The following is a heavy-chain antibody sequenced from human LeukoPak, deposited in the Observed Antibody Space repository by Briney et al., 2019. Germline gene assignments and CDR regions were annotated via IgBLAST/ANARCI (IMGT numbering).Heavy chain of an antibody. J-gene: IGHJ4*02. V-gene: IGHV1-69*05. CDR3: ARAPPPYSSSWYVGGYYFDY. CDR1: GGTFSSYA. D-gene: IGHD6-13*01. Sequence: ASVKVSCKASGGTFSSYAISWVRQAPGQGLEWMGEIIPIFGTANYAQKSQSRVTITTDESPSTAYRELSSLRSEDAAVYYCARAPPPYSSSWYVGGYYFDYWGQGTLVTVSS. CDR2: IIPIFGTA.